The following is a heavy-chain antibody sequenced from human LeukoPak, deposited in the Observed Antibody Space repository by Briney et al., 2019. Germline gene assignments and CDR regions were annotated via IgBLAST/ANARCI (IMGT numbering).Heavy chain of an antibody. Sequence: QPGGSLRRSCAASGFTFSSYWMSWVRQAPGKGLEWVANIKEDGSEKYYVDSVKGRFTISRDNAKKSLYLQMNNLRAEDTAVYYCSRDPYGDNWFDPWGQGTLVTVSS. D-gene: IGHD4-17*01. V-gene: IGHV3-7*01. CDR1: GFTFSSYW. J-gene: IGHJ5*02. CDR3: SRDPYGDNWFDP. CDR2: IKEDGSEK.